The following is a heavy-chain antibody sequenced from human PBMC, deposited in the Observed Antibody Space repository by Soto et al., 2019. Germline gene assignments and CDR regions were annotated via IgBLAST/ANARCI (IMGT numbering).Heavy chain of an antibody. CDR1: GGSIVDCY. D-gene: IGHD1-7*01. CDR3: ARDVNRWELRGFFDP. Sequence: SETLSLTCSVSGGSIVDCYWSWIRQPPGKGLEWIGFIYYTGNTRYNPSLGSRVTISLDTSKNQFSLKLTSATAADTAFYYCARDVNRWELRGFFDPWGRGALVTVSS. CDR2: IYYTGNT. J-gene: IGHJ5*02. V-gene: IGHV4-59*01.